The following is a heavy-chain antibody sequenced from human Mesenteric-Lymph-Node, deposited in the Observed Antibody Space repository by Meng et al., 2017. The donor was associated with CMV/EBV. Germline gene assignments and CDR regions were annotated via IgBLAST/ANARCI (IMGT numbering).Heavy chain of an antibody. CDR1: GLTFSSYA. CDR3: AKRRIAAAGDFQH. D-gene: IGHD6-13*01. V-gene: IGHV3-23*01. J-gene: IGHJ1*01. CDR2: INDIGDTT. Sequence: GGSLRLSCAASGLTFSSYAMTWVRQAPGKGLEWVSAINDIGDTTKYADSVKGRFTISRDNSENTLYLQMNGLRAEDTAVYYCAKRRIAAAGDFQHWGQGTLVTVSS.